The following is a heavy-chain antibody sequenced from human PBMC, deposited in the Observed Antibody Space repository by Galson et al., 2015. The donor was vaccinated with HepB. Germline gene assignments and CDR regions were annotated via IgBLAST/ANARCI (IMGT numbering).Heavy chain of an antibody. CDR2: IDPSDSYT. CDR3: SRHDYSDGSGYPY. V-gene: IGHV5-10-1*01. Sequence: QSGAEVKKPGESLRISCKLSGYSFTSYWISWVRQMPGKGLEWMGRIDPSDSYTHYSPSFQGHVTISADKSINTAYLQWSSLKASDTAMYYCSRHDYSDGSGYPYWGQGSLVTVSS. J-gene: IGHJ4*02. D-gene: IGHD3-22*01. CDR1: GYSFTSYW.